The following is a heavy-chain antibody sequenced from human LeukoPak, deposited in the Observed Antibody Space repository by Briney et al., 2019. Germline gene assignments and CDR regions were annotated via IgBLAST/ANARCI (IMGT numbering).Heavy chain of an antibody. CDR1: GGSISSSSYY. CDR3: ARETNYYDSSGYLGGDD. J-gene: IGHJ4*02. CDR2: IYYSGST. D-gene: IGHD3-22*01. V-gene: IGHV4-39*07. Sequence: SETLSLTCTVSGGSISSSSYYWGWIRQPPGKGLEWIGSIYYSGSTYYNPSLKSRVTISVDTSKNQFSLKLSSVTAADTAVYYCARETNYYDSSGYLGGDDWGQGTLVTVSS.